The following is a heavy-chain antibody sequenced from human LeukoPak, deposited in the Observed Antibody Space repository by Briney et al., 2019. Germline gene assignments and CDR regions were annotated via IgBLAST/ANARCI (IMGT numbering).Heavy chain of an antibody. D-gene: IGHD4-17*01. Sequence: GGSLRLSCAASGFTVSSNYMSWVRQAPGKGLEWVSAISGSGGSTYYADSVKGRFTISRDNSKNTLYLQMNSLRVEDTAVYYCAMGVTVTTFDYWGQGTLVTVSS. CDR1: GFTVSSNY. CDR2: ISGSGGST. J-gene: IGHJ4*02. CDR3: AMGVTVTTFDY. V-gene: IGHV3-23*01.